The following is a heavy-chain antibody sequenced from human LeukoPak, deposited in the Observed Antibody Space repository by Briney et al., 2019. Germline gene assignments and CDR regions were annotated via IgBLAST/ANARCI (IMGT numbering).Heavy chain of an antibody. D-gene: IGHD6-19*01. V-gene: IGHV3-11*01. CDR2: IGSSGSAI. J-gene: IGHJ4*02. CDR3: ARDRAGWPAIDS. Sequence: GGSLRLSCAASGFTFSDYYMNWIRQAPGKGLEWVSYIGSSGSAIYYADSVKGRFTISRDNAKNSLYLQMNSLRAEDTAIYYCARDRAGWPAIDSWGQGTLVTVSS. CDR1: GFTFSDYY.